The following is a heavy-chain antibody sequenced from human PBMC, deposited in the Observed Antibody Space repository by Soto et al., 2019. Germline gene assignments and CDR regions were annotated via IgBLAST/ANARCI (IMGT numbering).Heavy chain of an antibody. D-gene: IGHD6-19*01. CDR2: IYHSGST. J-gene: IGHJ6*02. Sequence: SETLSLTCTVSGGSISSGGYSWSWIRQPPGKGLEWIGYIYHSGSTYYNPSLLSRVTISVDTSKNDFSLKLSSVTAADTAVYYCARVGAEAGASIYYYYYGMDVWGQGITVTVSS. V-gene: IGHV4-30-2*01. CDR1: GGSISSGGYS. CDR3: ARVGAEAGASIYYYYYGMDV.